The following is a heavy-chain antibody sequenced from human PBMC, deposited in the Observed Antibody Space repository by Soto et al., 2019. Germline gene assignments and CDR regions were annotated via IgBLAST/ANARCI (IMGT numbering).Heavy chain of an antibody. D-gene: IGHD6-13*01. CDR2: INSDGSST. Sequence: EVQLVESGGGLVQPGGSLRLSCAASGFTFSSYWMHWVRQAPGKGLVWVSRINSDGSSTSYADSVKGRFTVSRDNAKNTLYLQMNSLRAEDTAVYYCARVTHSIAGYDYWGQGTLVTVSS. CDR3: ARVTHSIAGYDY. CDR1: GFTFSSYW. J-gene: IGHJ4*02. V-gene: IGHV3-74*01.